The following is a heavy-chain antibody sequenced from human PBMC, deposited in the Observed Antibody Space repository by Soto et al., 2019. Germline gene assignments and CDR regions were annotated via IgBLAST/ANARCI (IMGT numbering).Heavy chain of an antibody. V-gene: IGHV1-18*04. D-gene: IGHD4-17*01. CDR1: GYAFTSYG. Sequence: ASVKVSCKASGYAFTSYGISWVRQAPGQGLEWMGWISAYNGNTNYAQKLQGRVTMTTDTSTSTAYMELRSLRSDDTAVYYCARDPSSGDYVLAYWFDPWGQGTLVTVS. CDR3: ARDPSSGDYVLAYWFDP. CDR2: ISAYNGNT. J-gene: IGHJ5*02.